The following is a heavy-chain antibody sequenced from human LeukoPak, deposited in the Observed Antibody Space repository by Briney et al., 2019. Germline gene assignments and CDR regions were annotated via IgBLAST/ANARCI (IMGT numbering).Heavy chain of an antibody. J-gene: IGHJ4*02. CDR2: ISYDGSNK. V-gene: IGHV3-30-3*01. Sequence: GGPLRLSCAASGFTFSSYAMHWVRQAPGKGLEWVAVISYDGSNKYYADSVKGRFTISRDNSKNTLYLQMNSLRAEDTAVYYCARDMAGFDYWGQGTLVTVSS. CDR3: ARDMAGFDY. CDR1: GFTFSSYA. D-gene: IGHD5-24*01.